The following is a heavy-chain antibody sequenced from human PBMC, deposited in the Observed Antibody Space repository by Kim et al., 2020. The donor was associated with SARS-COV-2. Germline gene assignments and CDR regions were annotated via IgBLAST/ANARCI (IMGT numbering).Heavy chain of an antibody. CDR1: GGSVSSGSYY. V-gene: IGHV4-61*01. CDR2: IYYSGST. Sequence: SETLSRTCTVSGGSVSSGSYYWSWIRQPPGKGLEWIGYIYYSGSTNYNPSLKSRVTISVDTSKNQFSLKLSSVTAADTAVYYCARGGYYYGSGSYPPFGFDPWGQGTLVTVSS. CDR3: ARGGYYYGSGSYPPFGFDP. J-gene: IGHJ5*02. D-gene: IGHD3-10*01.